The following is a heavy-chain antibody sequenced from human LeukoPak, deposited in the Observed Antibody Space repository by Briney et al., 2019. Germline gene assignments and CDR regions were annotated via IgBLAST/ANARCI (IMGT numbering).Heavy chain of an antibody. CDR2: VSDKGDAT. J-gene: IGHJ2*01. CDR3: ARVGPLATRSAGHYYFDL. Sequence: PGGFLRLSCAASGFTFSNYAMSWVRRAPGKGLEWFSTVSDKGDATAHADSVKGRFTISRDNAKNTLSLLMNILRAEDTAVYYCARVGPLATRSAGHYYFDLWGRGTLVTVSS. V-gene: IGHV3-23*01. CDR1: GFTFSNYA. D-gene: IGHD3-10*01.